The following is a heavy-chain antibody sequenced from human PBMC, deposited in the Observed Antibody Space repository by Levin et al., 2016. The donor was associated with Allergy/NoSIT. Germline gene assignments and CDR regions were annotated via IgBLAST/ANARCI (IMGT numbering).Heavy chain of an antibody. D-gene: IGHD6-19*01. CDR1: GFTFSSYA. J-gene: IGHJ4*02. V-gene: IGHV3-23*01. CDR2: ISGSGDST. CDR3: AKGPRYAGGGYGRLDY. Sequence: GESLKISCAASGFTFSSYAMSWVRQTPGKGLEWVSSISGSGDSTSYADSVKGRLTVSRDNSKNTLFVQMNSLRAEDTGVYYCAKGPRYAGGGYGRLDYWGQGTQVTVSS.